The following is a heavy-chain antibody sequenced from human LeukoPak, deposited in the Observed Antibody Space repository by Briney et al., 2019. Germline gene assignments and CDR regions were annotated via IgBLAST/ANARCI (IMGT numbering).Heavy chain of an antibody. CDR2: INHRRST. D-gene: IGHD6-19*01. J-gene: IGHJ5*02. V-gene: IGHV4-34*01. Sequence: SETLSLTCAVYGGSFSGYYWTWIRQPPGKGLEWIGEINHRRSTKYSPSLKSRVTISVDTSKNQFSLKLTSVTAADTAVYYCARDPGFSSSFMIFDPWGQGTLVTVSS. CDR3: ARDPGFSSSFMIFDP. CDR1: GGSFSGYY.